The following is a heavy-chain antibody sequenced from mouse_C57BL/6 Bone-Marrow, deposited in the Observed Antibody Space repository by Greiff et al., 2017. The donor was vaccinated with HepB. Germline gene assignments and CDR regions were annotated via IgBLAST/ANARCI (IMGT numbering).Heavy chain of an antibody. V-gene: IGHV1-55*01. J-gene: IGHJ2*01. Sequence: VQLQQPGAELVKPGASVKMSCKASGYTFTSYWITWVKQRPGQGLEWIGDIYPGSGSTNYNEKFKSKATLTVDTSSSTAYMQLSSLTSEDSAVYYCARGPCYYCGSSYWGQGTTLTVSS. CDR2: IYPGSGST. CDR3: ARGPCYYCGSSY. D-gene: IGHD1-1*01. CDR1: GYTFTSYW.